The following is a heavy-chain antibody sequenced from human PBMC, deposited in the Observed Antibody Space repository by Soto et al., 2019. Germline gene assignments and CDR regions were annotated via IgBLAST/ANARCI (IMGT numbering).Heavy chain of an antibody. CDR1: GGSISSSSYY. CDR2: IYYSGST. Sequence: SETLSLTCTVSGGSISSSSYYWGWIRQPPGKGLEWIGSIYYSGSTYYNPSLKSRVTISVDTSKNQFSLKLSSVTAADTAVYYCARPHYDFWSGYRMDVWGKGTTVTVSS. V-gene: IGHV4-39*01. J-gene: IGHJ6*04. D-gene: IGHD3-3*01. CDR3: ARPHYDFWSGYRMDV.